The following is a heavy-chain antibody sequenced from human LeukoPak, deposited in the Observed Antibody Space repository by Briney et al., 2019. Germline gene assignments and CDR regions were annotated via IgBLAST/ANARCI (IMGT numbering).Heavy chain of an antibody. J-gene: IGHJ4*02. CDR2: ISGSGGST. CDR3: AKVYSIVGATTYDY. D-gene: IGHD1-26*01. V-gene: IGHV3-23*01. Sequence: GGSLRLSCAASGFTFSSYAMSWVRQAPGKGLEWVSAISGSGGSTYYADSVKGRFTISRDNSKNTLYLQMNSLRAEDTAVYYCAKVYSIVGATTYDYWGQGTLVTVSS. CDR1: GFTFSSYA.